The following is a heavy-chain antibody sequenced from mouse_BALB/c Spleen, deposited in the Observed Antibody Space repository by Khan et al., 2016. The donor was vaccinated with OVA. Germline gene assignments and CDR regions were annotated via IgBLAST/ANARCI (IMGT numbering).Heavy chain of an antibody. D-gene: IGHD2-1*01. CDR1: GYTLTSYW. J-gene: IGHJ2*01. CDR2: INPSNGRT. V-gene: IGHV1S81*02. Sequence: QVQLQQPGAELVNPGASVNLSCKASGYTLTSYWMYWVKQRPGQGHEWIGEINPSNGRTNYNEKFKSKATLTVDKSSSTAYMQLSSPTSEDSAVYYCARLLINFDYWGQGTTLTVSS. CDR3: ARLLINFDY.